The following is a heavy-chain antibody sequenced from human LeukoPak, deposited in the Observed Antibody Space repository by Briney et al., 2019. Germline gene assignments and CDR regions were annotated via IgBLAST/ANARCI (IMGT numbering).Heavy chain of an antibody. D-gene: IGHD1-14*01. J-gene: IGHJ6*03. Sequence: PSETLSLTCTVSGGSISSSSYYWGWIRQSPGKGLEWIGSIYYSGRTHYNPSLKSRVTISVDMSKNQFSLNLSSVTAADTAVYYCASEGIRDYYYYIMDVWGKGTTVTISS. CDR1: GGSISSSSYY. CDR2: IYYSGRT. CDR3: ASEGIRDYYYYIMDV. V-gene: IGHV4-39*07.